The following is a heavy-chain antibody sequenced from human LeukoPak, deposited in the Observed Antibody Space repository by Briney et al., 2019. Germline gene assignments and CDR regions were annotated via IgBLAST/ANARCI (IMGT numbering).Heavy chain of an antibody. CDR1: GFTFSNYA. CDR2: TCGSGVST. V-gene: IGHV3-23*01. J-gene: IGHJ4*02. Sequence: GASLRLSCAASGFTFSNYAMNWVRQAPGKGLEWVSGTCGSGVSTYYADSVKGRFTISSDNSKNTLYLQMNSLRGEDTAVYYCAKDLTICPQTYDSSSHPFDYWGQGTLVTVSS. D-gene: IGHD6-6*01. CDR3: AKDLTICPQTYDSSSHPFDY.